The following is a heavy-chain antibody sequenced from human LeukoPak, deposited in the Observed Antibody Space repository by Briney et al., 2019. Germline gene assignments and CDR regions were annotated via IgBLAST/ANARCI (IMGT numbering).Heavy chain of an antibody. CDR3: ARENSPASHVVRGVIEEDFDY. V-gene: IGHV1-69*04. J-gene: IGHJ4*02. CDR2: IIPILGIA. D-gene: IGHD3-10*01. Sequence: GASVRVSCKASGGTFSSYAISWVRQAPGQGLEWMGRIIPILGIANYAQKFQGRVTITADKSTSTAYMELSSLRSEDTAVYYCARENSPASHVVRGVIEEDFDYWGQGTLVTVSS. CDR1: GGTFSSYA.